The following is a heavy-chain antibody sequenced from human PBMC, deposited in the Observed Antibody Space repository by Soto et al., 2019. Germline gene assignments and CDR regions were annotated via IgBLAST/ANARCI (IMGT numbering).Heavy chain of an antibody. D-gene: IGHD3-10*01. CDR1: GNNFNNYF. J-gene: IGHJ6*02. V-gene: IGHV1-69*17. CDR3: AGDAPPRSGIYYGMDV. CDR2: INPMLRIT. Sequence: QVQLVQSGAEVKKPGSSVKVSCKASGNNFNNYFINWVRQVPGQGLEWMGGINPMLRITQYRQQFQGRITVTADRSTSTSYMELSGLESLDTAVYYCAGDAPPRSGIYYGMDVWGQGTTITDSS.